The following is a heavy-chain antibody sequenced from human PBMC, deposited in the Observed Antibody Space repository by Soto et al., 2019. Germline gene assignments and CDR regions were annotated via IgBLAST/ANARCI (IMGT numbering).Heavy chain of an antibody. V-gene: IGHV4-34*01. CDR1: GGSFNGYY. CDR2: INHSGST. Sequence: QVQLRQWGAGLVKPSETLSLTCAVYGGSFNGYYWNWIRQPPGKGLEWIGEINHSGSTNYNPSLKSRVSISVDTPKNQFSLRLSSVTAADTAVYFCASQRPTVTTFDYWGQGTLATVSS. D-gene: IGHD4-17*01. J-gene: IGHJ4*02. CDR3: ASQRPTVTTFDY.